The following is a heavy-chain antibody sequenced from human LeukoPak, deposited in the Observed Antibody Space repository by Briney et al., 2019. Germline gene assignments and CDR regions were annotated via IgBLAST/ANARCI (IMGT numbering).Heavy chain of an antibody. CDR3: ARSDYHNSGSHTVFDAFDI. D-gene: IGHD3-10*01. V-gene: IGHV4-59*01. Sequence: SETLSLTCTVSGGSISRYYWGWVRRPPGKGLEWIGYIDDSGNTNYNPSLKGQVTISVDKSKNQFSLKLSFVTAADTAMYYCARSDYHNSGSHTVFDAFDIWGQGTRVTVSS. CDR2: IDDSGNT. CDR1: GGSISRYY. J-gene: IGHJ3*02.